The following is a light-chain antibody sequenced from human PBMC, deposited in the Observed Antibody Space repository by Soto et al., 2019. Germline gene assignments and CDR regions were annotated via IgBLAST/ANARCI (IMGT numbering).Light chain of an antibody. J-gene: IGLJ2*01. CDR2: YDN. Sequence: QSVLTQPPSASGTPGQRVTISCSGSNSNIGSNTVNWYQQLPGTAPKLLIYYDNLRPSGVSNRFSGSKSGNTASLTISGLQTEDEADYYCSSYTSTSTLGFGGGTQLTVL. CDR3: SSYTSTSTLG. CDR1: NSNIGSNT. V-gene: IGLV1-44*01.